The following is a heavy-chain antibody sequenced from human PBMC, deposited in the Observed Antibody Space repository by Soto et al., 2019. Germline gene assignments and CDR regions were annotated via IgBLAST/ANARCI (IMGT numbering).Heavy chain of an antibody. V-gene: IGHV6-1*01. CDR3: ARDMGSVVVPASYYYGMDV. CDR1: AASGSSNSAA. CDR2: TYYRSKWYD. J-gene: IGHJ6*02. Sequence: SQTLSLTCPISAASGSSNSAAWNWIRQSPSRGLEWLGRTYYRSKWYDDYAVSVKSRININPDTSKNTFSLQLNSENPEDTRVDYCARDMGSVVVPASYYYGMDVWGQETTVTVSS. D-gene: IGHD2-2*03.